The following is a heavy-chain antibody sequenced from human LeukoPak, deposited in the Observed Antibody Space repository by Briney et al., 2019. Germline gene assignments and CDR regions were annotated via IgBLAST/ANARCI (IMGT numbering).Heavy chain of an antibody. D-gene: IGHD6-13*01. CDR2: ISGSGGST. V-gene: IGHV3-23*01. CDR3: AKDGRSSSWFDYYYGMDV. J-gene: IGHJ6*02. Sequence: PGGSLRLSCAASGFTFSSYGMNWVRQAPGKGLEWVSAISGSGGSTYYADSVKGRFTISRDNSKNTLYLQMNSLRAEDTAVYYCAKDGRSSSWFDYYYGMDVWGQGTTVTVSS. CDR1: GFTFSSYG.